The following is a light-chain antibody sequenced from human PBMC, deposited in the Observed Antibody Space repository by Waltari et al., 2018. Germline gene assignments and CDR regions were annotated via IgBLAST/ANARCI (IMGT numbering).Light chain of an antibody. V-gene: IGKV3-20*01. J-gene: IGKJ4*01. CDR3: QQYDGIVLT. Sequence: CRASQSVSNNYLNWYQQKPGQAPRLLIHGASSRATGIADRFSGSGSGTDFTLTISRLEPEDFAVYYCQQYDGIVLTFGGGTRVEI. CDR2: GAS. CDR1: QSVSNNY.